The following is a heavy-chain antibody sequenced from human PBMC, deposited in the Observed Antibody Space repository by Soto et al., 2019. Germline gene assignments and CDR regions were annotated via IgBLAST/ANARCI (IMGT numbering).Heavy chain of an antibody. Sequence: SETLSLTCTVSGGSISSGGYYWSWIRQHPGKGLEWIGYIYYSGSTYYNPSLKSRVTISVDTSKNQFSLKLSSVTAADTAVYSCAGESWEPQRYDYFDFWRQGALV. V-gene: IGHV4-31*03. J-gene: IGHJ4*02. D-gene: IGHD1-26*01. CDR1: GGSISSGGYY. CDR3: AGESWEPQRYDYFDF. CDR2: IYYSGST.